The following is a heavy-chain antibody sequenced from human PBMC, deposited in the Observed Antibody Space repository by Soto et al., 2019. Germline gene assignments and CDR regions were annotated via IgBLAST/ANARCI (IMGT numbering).Heavy chain of an antibody. CDR2: IHSDGTSI. D-gene: IGHD3-22*01. CDR3: ARLGTYYDSSGFLY. J-gene: IGHJ4*02. V-gene: IGHV3-74*03. CDR1: GFTSPHFW. Sequence: GGSLRLSCAVSGFTSPHFWMHWVRQAPGGGLEWVSRIHSDGTSIMYADSVRGRFTVSRDSAKGTVYLQLNSLKAEDTAVYFCARLGTYYDSSGFLYWGQGTLVTVSS.